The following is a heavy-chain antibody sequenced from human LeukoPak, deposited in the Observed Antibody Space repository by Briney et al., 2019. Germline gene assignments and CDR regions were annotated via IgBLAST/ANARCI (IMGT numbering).Heavy chain of an antibody. CDR2: IIPIFGTA. D-gene: IGHD2-15*01. CDR3: ARDLGYCSGGSCYARGSWFDP. J-gene: IGHJ5*02. Sequence: ASVKVSCKASGGTFSSYAISWVRQAPEQGLEWMGGIIPIFGTANYAQKFQGRVTITADESTSTAYMELSSLRSEDTAVYYCARDLGYCSGGSCYARGSWFDPWGQGTLVTVSS. CDR1: GGTFSSYA. V-gene: IGHV1-69*01.